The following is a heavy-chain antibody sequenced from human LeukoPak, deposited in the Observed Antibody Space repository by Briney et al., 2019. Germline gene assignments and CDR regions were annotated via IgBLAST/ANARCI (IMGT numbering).Heavy chain of an antibody. CDR1: GFTFSSYA. CDR2: ISGDGGDT. Sequence: PGGSLRLSRAASGFTFSSYAMNWVRQAPGKGLEWVSTISGDGGDTHYADSVRGRFTISRANSKNTLFMQMNSLRAEDTAVYYCARVLIAAAGADFDYWGQGTLVTVSS. CDR3: ARVLIAAAGADFDY. J-gene: IGHJ4*02. D-gene: IGHD6-13*01. V-gene: IGHV3-23*01.